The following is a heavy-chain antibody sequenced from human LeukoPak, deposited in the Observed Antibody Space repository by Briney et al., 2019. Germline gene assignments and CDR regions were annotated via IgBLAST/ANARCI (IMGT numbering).Heavy chain of an antibody. CDR2: INAGNGNT. Sequence: ASVKVSCKASGYTFTSYAMHWVRQAPGQRLEWMGWINAGNGNTKYSQKFQGRVTITRDTSASTAYMELSSLRSEDTAEYYCARDRAIFGVVIRKPGNYFDYWGQGTLVTVSS. CDR1: GYTFTSYA. J-gene: IGHJ4*02. CDR3: ARDRAIFGVVIRKPGNYFDY. V-gene: IGHV1-3*01. D-gene: IGHD3-3*01.